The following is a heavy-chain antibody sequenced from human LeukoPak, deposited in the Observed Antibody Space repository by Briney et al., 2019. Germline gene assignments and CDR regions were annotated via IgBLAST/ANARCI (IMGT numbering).Heavy chain of an antibody. J-gene: IGHJ6*02. CDR1: GGTFSSYA. CDR2: INPNSGGT. CDR3: AQDTAMVTQSSYYYYYGMDV. V-gene: IGHV1-2*02. D-gene: IGHD5-18*01. Sequence: ASVKVSCKASGGTFSSYAISWVRQAPGQGLEWMGWINPNSGGTNYAQKFQGRVTMTRDTSISTAYMELSRLRSDDTAVYYCAQDTAMVTQSSYYYYYGMDVWGQGTTVTVSS.